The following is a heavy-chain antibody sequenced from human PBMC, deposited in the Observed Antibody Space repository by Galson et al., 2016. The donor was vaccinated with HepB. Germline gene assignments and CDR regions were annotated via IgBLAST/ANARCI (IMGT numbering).Heavy chain of an antibody. CDR2: ISSSDGRT. J-gene: IGHJ3*01. CDR1: GFTFNTYA. Sequence: SLRLSCAASGFTFNTYAMTWVRQAPGKGLEWVSSISSSDGRTWYADSVRGRFTISTGNSKTTLYVQMNSLRVDDSAIYYCAKSQFALPDSGWFNAFDLWGQGTMVTVSS. CDR3: AKSQFALPDSGWFNAFDL. V-gene: IGHV3-23*01. D-gene: IGHD6-19*01.